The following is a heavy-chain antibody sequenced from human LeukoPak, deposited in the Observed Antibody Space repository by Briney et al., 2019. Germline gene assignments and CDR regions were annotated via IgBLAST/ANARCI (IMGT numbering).Heavy chain of an antibody. CDR1: GYTFTSYG. CDR3: ARVDRHYYDSSGYLPGSNYFDY. J-gene: IGHJ4*02. CDR2: ISAYNGNT. V-gene: IGHV1-18*01. Sequence: VASVKVSCKASGYTFTSYGISWVRQAPGQGLEWMGWISAYNGNTNYAQKLQGRVTMTTDTSTSTAYMELRSLRSDDTAVYYCARVDRHYYDSSGYLPGSNYFDYWGQGTLVTVSS. D-gene: IGHD3-22*01.